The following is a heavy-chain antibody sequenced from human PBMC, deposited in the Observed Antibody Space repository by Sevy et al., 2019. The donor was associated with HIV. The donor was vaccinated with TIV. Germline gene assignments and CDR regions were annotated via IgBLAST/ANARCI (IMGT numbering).Heavy chain of an antibody. CDR2: INPNSGGT. D-gene: IGHD3-22*01. CDR3: ASLSYDSSGYYFNY. V-gene: IGHV1-2*02. CDR1: GYTFTGYY. J-gene: IGHJ4*02. Sequence: ASVKVSCKASGYTFTGYYMHWVRQAPGQGLEWMEWINPNSGGTNYAQKFQGRVTMTRDTSISTAYMELSRLRSDDTAEYYCASLSYDSSGYYFNYWGQGTLVTVSS.